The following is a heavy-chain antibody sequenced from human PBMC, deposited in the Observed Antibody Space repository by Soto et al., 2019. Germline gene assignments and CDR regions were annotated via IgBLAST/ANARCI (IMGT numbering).Heavy chain of an antibody. J-gene: IGHJ4*02. D-gene: IGHD6-19*01. CDR1: GFTFSNAW. CDR2: IKSKTDGGTT. CDR3: TTLHLSSGLEY. Sequence: SLRLSCAASGFTFSNAWMSWVRQAPGKGLEWVGRIKSKTDGGTTDYAAPVKGRFTISRDDSKNTLYLQMNSLKTEDTAVYYCTTLHLSSGLEYWGQGTLVTVSS. V-gene: IGHV3-15*01.